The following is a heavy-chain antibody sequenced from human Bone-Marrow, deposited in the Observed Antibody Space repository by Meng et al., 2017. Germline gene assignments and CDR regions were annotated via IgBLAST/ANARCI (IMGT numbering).Heavy chain of an antibody. CDR3: ARAQYSGSPLWYFNY. CDR1: GDTFIDFY. V-gene: IGHV1-69*06. CDR2: IIPIFGTT. J-gene: IGHJ4*02. D-gene: IGHD1-26*01. Sequence: SVKVSCKTSGDTFIDFYMAPGQGLEWMGGIIPIFGTTNYAQKFQGRVTITADKSTSTAYMELSSLRSEDTAVYYCARAQYSGSPLWYFNYWGQGTLVTVSS.